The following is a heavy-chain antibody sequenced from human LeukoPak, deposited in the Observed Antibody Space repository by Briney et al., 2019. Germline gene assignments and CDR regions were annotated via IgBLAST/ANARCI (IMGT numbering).Heavy chain of an antibody. J-gene: IGHJ4*02. CDR2: IWFDGSSK. V-gene: IGHV3-33*08. Sequence: GGSLRLSCAASEFTFSSYGMHWVRQAPGKGLEWVAVIWFDGSSKYYADSVKDRFTISRDNSKNTLYLQMNSLRAEDTAVYFCARDRDDRSNWSSAGYWGQGTLVTVSS. CDR1: EFTFSSYG. CDR3: ARDRDDRSNWSSAGY. D-gene: IGHD6-13*01.